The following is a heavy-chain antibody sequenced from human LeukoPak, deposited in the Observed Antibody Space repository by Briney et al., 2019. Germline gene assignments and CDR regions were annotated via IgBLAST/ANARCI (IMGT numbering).Heavy chain of an antibody. D-gene: IGHD2-21*02. J-gene: IGHJ4*02. Sequence: GESLKISCEGSGYSFSNYWIGWVRQMPGKGLEWMGIIYPGDYETRYSPSFQGLVTISVDKSISTAYLQWSSPKASDTAMYYCAIPPGYCGNDCSFDHWGQGTLVTVSS. CDR2: IYPGDYET. CDR1: GYSFSNYW. CDR3: AIPPGYCGNDCSFDH. V-gene: IGHV5-51*01.